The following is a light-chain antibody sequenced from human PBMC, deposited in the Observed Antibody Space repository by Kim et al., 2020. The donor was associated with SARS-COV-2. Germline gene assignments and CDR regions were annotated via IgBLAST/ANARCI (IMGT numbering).Light chain of an antibody. CDR3: QQRREGPPLT. V-gene: IGKV3-11*02. CDR1: QSVRGY. J-gene: IGKJ4*01. Sequence: PGERATLAGRASQSVRGYLASYHKKPGPAPRRLYYDAYQRATRIPPRCSGSGSRRDLTLTISILEPEEFSDCYCQQRREGPPLTFGGGTKVDIK. CDR2: DAY.